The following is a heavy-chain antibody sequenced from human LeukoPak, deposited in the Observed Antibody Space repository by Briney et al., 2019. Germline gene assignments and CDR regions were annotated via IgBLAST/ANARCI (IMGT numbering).Heavy chain of an antibody. CDR2: IYYSGRT. D-gene: IGHD3-22*01. CDR3: ARRRYYDGSGYLE. J-gene: IGHJ1*01. V-gene: IGHV4-39*01. Sequence: PSETLSLTCSVSGDSVSRSDSYWDWIRQPPGKGLEWIGTIYYSGRTYYSPSLKSRVTMSVAPSNNQFSLNLRSVTAAGTALYYCARRRYYDGSGYLEWGQGTLLSVSS. CDR1: GDSVSRSDSY.